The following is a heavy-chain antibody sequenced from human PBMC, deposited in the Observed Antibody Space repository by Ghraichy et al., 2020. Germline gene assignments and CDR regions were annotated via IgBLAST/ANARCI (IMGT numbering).Heavy chain of an antibody. CDR3: AKVHSSGWYQVKSGPFDY. CDR2: ISGSGIST. CDR1: GFTFSSYA. V-gene: IGHV3-23*01. D-gene: IGHD6-19*01. J-gene: IGHJ4*02. Sequence: GGSLRLSCAASGFTFSSYAMSWVRQAPGKGLECVSSISGSGISTYYADSVKGRFTISRDNSKNTLYLQMNSLRSEDTAVYYCAKVHSSGWYQVKSGPFDYWGQGVLATVSP.